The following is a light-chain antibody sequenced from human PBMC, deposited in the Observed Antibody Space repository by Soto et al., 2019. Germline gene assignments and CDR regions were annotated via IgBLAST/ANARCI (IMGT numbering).Light chain of an antibody. V-gene: IGKV3-15*01. Sequence: EIVMTQSPATLSVSPGERATLSCRASQSVSSKLAWYQQKSGQAPRLLIYGASTRATGIPARFSGIGSGTDFTLTISSLQSEDSAVYYCHQYYNWPPLTFGGGTKVDMK. CDR3: HQYYNWPPLT. CDR2: GAS. J-gene: IGKJ4*01. CDR1: QSVSSK.